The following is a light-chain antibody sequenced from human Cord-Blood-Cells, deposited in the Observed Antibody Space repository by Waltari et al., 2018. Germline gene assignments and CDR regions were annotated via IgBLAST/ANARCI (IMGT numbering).Light chain of an antibody. J-gene: IGKJ1*01. CDR1: QSISSY. CDR3: QQSSSTSWT. V-gene: IGKV1-39*01. Sequence: DIQMTQSQSSLSASVGDRVTITCRASQSISSYLNWYQQKPGKAPKLLIYAASSLQSGGPSRFRGSGSGTDFTLTISSLQPEDFATYYCQQSSSTSWTFGQGTKVEIK. CDR2: AAS.